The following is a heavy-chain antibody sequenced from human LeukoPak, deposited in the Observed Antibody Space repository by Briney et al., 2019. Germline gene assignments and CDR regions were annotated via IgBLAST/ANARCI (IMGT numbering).Heavy chain of an antibody. J-gene: IGHJ4*02. CDR2: IYYSGST. CDR3: ARGLYYTFWSGSYTEDRFFDY. V-gene: IGHV4-31*03. D-gene: IGHD3-3*01. Sequence: SETLSLTCTVSGGSISSGGYYWTWIRQHPGQGLEWIGYIYYSGSTYYNPSLKSRVTISVDTSRNQVSLKLTSVTAADTAAYYCARGLYYTFWSGSYTEDRFFDYWGQGTLVTVSS. CDR1: GGSISSGGYY.